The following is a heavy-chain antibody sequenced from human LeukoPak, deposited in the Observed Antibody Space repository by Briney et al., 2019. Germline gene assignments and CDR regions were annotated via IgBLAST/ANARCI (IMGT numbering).Heavy chain of an antibody. V-gene: IGHV3-7*01. CDR2: IKEDGSEI. J-gene: IGHJ4*02. CDR1: GFTFSNYW. D-gene: IGHD4-23*01. CDR3: ARDRGYSTFDY. Sequence: GGSLRLSCAASGFTFSNYWMSWFRQAPGKGLNWVANIKEDGSEINYVHSVKGRFTISRDNAKNSLYLQMNSLRVDDTAVYYWARDRGYSTFDYWGQGTLVTVSS.